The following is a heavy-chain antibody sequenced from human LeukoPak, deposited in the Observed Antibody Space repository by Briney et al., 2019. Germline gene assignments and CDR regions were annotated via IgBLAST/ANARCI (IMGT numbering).Heavy chain of an antibody. J-gene: IGHJ6*03. CDR1: GYTFTSYD. CDR2: MNPNSGHA. D-gene: IGHD2-15*01. Sequence: ASVKVSCKASGYTFTSYDIHWVRQAAGHGLEWMGWMNPNSGHAGHAQKFQGRVTMTRNTSISTAYMELSSLRSEDTAVYYCARRYWSGYYYYYYYMDVWGKGTTVTVSS. CDR3: ARRYWSGYYYYYYYMDV. V-gene: IGHV1-8*01.